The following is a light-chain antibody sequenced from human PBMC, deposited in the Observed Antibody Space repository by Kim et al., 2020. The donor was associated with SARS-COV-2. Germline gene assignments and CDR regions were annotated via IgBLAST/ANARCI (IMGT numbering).Light chain of an antibody. Sequence: PGERATLHCRARQSIGSEFLAWYQRISGQPPSLLIFGASNRAAGIPDRFSGGGSGTDFTLTITRLEPADSAVYYCQQNTTSPPAYTFGQGTKLEI. CDR3: QQNTTSPPAYT. CDR1: QSIGSEF. CDR2: GAS. V-gene: IGKV3-20*01. J-gene: IGKJ2*01.